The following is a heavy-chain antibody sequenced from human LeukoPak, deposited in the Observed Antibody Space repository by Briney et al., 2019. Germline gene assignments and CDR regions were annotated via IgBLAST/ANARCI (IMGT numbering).Heavy chain of an antibody. V-gene: IGHV4-59*01. CDR1: GGSISTYY. D-gene: IGHD6-19*01. CDR2: IDYSEST. J-gene: IGHJ4*02. Sequence: SETLSLTCTVSGGSISTYYWCWIRPPPGEGVECSCFIDYSESTNYNPSLKSRVTISVDTSKNQFSLKLSSVTAADTAVYYCARVNRYSSGWLTFDYWGRGTLVTVSS. CDR3: ARVNRYSSGWLTFDY.